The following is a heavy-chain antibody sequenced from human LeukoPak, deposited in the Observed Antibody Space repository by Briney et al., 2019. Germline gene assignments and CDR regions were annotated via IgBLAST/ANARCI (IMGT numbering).Heavy chain of an antibody. CDR2: IYYSGST. V-gene: IGHV4-39*07. D-gene: IGHD5-18*01. Sequence: SETLSLTCAVSGGSISSYYWGWIRQPPGKGLEWIGSIYYSGSTYYNPSLKSRVTISVDTSKNQFSLKLSSVTAADTAVYYCARAYSSHWFDPWGQGTLVTVSS. J-gene: IGHJ5*02. CDR3: ARAYSSHWFDP. CDR1: GGSISSYY.